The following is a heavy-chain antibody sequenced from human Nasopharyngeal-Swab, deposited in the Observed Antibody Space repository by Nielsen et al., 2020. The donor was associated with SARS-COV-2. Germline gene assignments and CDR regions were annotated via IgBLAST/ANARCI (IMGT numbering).Heavy chain of an antibody. J-gene: IGHJ4*02. D-gene: IGHD7-27*01. CDR2: ISGRGGTL. Sequence: GESLKIHRAAPGFTFSDFYMNWIRQAPGKGPEYNSYISGRGGTLYYGDSMKGRFTISRDNAKNSLYLQMNSLRADDTAVYYCARDRANWDFDYWGQGTLVTVSS. V-gene: IGHV3-11*04. CDR3: ARDRANWDFDY. CDR1: GFTFSDFY.